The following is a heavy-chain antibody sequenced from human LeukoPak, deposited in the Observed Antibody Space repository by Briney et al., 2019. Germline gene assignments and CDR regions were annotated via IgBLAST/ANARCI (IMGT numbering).Heavy chain of an antibody. CDR2: VRGSGAGT. J-gene: IGHJ4*02. CDR3: ASTRPEGSCSGGSCSIFDY. D-gene: IGHD2-15*01. V-gene: IGHV3-23*01. CDR1: GFRFCTYA. Sequence: GGSLRLSCAASGFRFCTYAMSWVRQAPGKGLEWVSTVRGSGAGTYYADSVKGRFTISRDNSKNTLYLQMKSLRAEDTAVYYCASTRPEGSCSGGSCSIFDYWGQGTLITVSS.